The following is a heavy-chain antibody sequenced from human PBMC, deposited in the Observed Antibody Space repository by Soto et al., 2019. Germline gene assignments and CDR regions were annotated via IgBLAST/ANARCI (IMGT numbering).Heavy chain of an antibody. CDR2: IYYSGST. D-gene: IGHD3-22*01. Sequence: PSETLSLTCTVSGGSISSGGFYWSWIRQHPGKGLEWIGYIYYSGSTYYNPSLKSRVTISVDTSKNQFSLELSSVTAADTAVYYCARVRSGYYWFDPWGPGTLVTVSS. V-gene: IGHV4-31*03. CDR3: ARVRSGYYWFDP. CDR1: GGSISSGGFY. J-gene: IGHJ5*02.